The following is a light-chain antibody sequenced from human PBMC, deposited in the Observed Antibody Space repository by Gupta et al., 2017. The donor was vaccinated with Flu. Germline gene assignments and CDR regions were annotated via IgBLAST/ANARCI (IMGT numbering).Light chain of an antibody. Sequence: EIALTQSPGTLSLSPGERATLSCRASQNVIHNFLAWYQQKPGQAPRLLIYDASNRATGIPDRFSGSGSGTDFILTISRLEPEDSAIYYCQQYVSSPQTFGQGTKVEIK. CDR2: DAS. V-gene: IGKV3-20*01. CDR3: QQYVSSPQT. CDR1: QNVIHNF. J-gene: IGKJ1*01.